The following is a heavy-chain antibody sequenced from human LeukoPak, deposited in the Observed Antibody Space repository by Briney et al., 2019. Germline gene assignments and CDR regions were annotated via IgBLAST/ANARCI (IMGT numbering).Heavy chain of an antibody. CDR3: AKTGTGHDAFDI. CDR2: ISYDGSNK. D-gene: IGHD6-13*01. Sequence: GGSLRLSCAASGFTFSSYGMHWVRQAPGKGLEWVAVISYDGSNKYYADSVKGRFTISRDNSKNTLYLQMNSLRAEDTAVYYCAKTGTGHDAFDIWGQGTMVTVSS. V-gene: IGHV3-30*18. J-gene: IGHJ3*02. CDR1: GFTFSSYG.